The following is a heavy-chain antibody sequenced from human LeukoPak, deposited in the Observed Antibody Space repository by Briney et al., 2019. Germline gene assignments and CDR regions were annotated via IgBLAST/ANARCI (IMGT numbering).Heavy chain of an antibody. D-gene: IGHD3-22*01. Sequence: PGGSLRLSCAASGFTFSSYEMNWVRQAPGKGLEWVSYISSSGSTIYYADSVKGRFTISRDNAKNSLYLQMNSLRAEDTAVYYCARDTPTYYYDSSGYYYGPFDYWGQGTLVTVSS. CDR1: GFTFSSYE. V-gene: IGHV3-48*03. CDR2: ISSSGSTI. J-gene: IGHJ4*02. CDR3: ARDTPTYYYDSSGYYYGPFDY.